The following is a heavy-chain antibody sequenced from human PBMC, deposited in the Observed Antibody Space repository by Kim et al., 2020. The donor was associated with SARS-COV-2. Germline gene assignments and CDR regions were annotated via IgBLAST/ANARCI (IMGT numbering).Heavy chain of an antibody. D-gene: IGHD6-19*01. V-gene: IGHV3-23*01. CDR3: AKGIRSIAVAGLNWYFDL. J-gene: IGHJ2*01. Sequence: KGRFTISRDNSKNTLYLQMNSLRAEDTAVYYCAKGIRSIAVAGLNWYFDLWGRGTLVTVSS.